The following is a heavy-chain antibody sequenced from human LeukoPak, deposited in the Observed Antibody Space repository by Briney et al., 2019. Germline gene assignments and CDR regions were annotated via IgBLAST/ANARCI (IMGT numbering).Heavy chain of an antibody. V-gene: IGHV3-21*01. CDR2: ISSSSSYI. CDR1: GFTFSSYS. Sequence: GGSLRLSCAASGFTFSSYSMNWVRQAPGKGLEWVSSISSSSSYIYYADSVKGRFTISRDNAKNSLYLQMNSLRAEDTAVYYCAKEREVVVTATTFDYWGQGTLVTVSS. D-gene: IGHD2-21*02. J-gene: IGHJ4*02. CDR3: AKEREVVVTATTFDY.